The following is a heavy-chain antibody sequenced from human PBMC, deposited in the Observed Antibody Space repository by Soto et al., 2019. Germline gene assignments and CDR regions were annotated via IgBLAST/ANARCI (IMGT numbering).Heavy chain of an antibody. CDR2: MNPNSGNT. D-gene: IGHD3-10*01. CDR3: AREHYGNSAWFDP. CDR1: GYTFPSYD. Sequence: QVQLVQSGAEVKKPGASVKVSCKASGYTFPSYDINWVRQATGQGLEWMGWMNPNSGNTGYAQKFQGRATMTRNTSISTAHMGQSSLRSDDTAVYYCAREHYGNSAWFDPWGQGTLVTVSS. J-gene: IGHJ5*02. V-gene: IGHV1-8*01.